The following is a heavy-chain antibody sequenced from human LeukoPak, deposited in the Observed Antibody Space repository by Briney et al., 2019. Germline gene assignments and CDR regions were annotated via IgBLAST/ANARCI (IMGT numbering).Heavy chain of an antibody. CDR3: ARVFSASYYDSSGYLYY. CDR2: ISYDGNNK. Sequence: PGGSLRLSCAASGFTFNSYTMHWVRQAPGKGLEWVAVISYDGNNKYYADSVRGRFTTSRDNSKNTLYLQMNSLRAEDTAVYYCARVFSASYYDSSGYLYYWGQGTLVTVSS. J-gene: IGHJ4*02. D-gene: IGHD3-22*01. CDR1: GFTFNSYT. V-gene: IGHV3-30*04.